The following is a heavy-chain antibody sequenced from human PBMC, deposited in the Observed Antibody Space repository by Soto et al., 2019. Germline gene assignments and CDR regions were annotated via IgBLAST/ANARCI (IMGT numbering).Heavy chain of an antibody. V-gene: IGHV3-33*01. J-gene: IGHJ6*02. CDR2: IWYDGSNK. Sequence: GETLRLSCAAAGFTFGSYGMHWVHKDPGKGLEWVAVIWYDGSNKYYADSVKGRFTISRDNSKNTLYLQMNSLRAQDTDVYYCARDLGDYHYYGMDVWGQGTTVTVS. D-gene: IGHD2-21*01. CDR1: GFTFGSYG. CDR3: ARDLGDYHYYGMDV.